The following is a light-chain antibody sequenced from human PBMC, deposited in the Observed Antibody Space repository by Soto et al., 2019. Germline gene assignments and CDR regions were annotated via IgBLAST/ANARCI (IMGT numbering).Light chain of an antibody. V-gene: IGKV3-15*01. CDR1: QSISSD. J-gene: IGKJ1*01. Sequence: EIVMTQSPATLSVSPGERATLSCRASQSISSDVAWYQQKPGQAPRLLIYGASTTATGIPARFSGSGSGTEFTLTISSLQSEDFATYYCQQYNSYSWTFGQGTKVDIK. CDR3: QQYNSYSWT. CDR2: GAS.